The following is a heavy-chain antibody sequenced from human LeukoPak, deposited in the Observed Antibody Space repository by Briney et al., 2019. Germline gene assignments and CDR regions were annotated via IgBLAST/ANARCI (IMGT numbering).Heavy chain of an antibody. CDR1: GFTFRSYA. CDR3: ARVPYSSSWYDY. D-gene: IGHD6-13*01. CDR2: ITYNSGTI. V-gene: IGHV3-48*01. J-gene: IGHJ4*02. Sequence: GGSLRLSCAASGFTFRSYAMQWVRQAPGKGLEWVSYITYNSGTIFYADSVKGRFTISRDNAKDSLYLQMNSLRAEDTAVYYCARVPYSSSWYDYWGQGTLVTVSS.